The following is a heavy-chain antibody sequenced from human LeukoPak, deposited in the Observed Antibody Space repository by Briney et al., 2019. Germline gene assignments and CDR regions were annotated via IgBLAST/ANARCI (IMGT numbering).Heavy chain of an antibody. J-gene: IGHJ3*02. D-gene: IGHD1-26*01. CDR1: GFTFDDYA. CDR2: ISWNSGSI. V-gene: IGHV3-9*01. CDR3: AKQVGATAAFDI. Sequence: HPGGSLRLSCAASGFTFDDYAMHWVRQAPGKGLEWVSGISWNSGSIGYADSVKGRFTISRDNAKNSLYLQMNSLRAEDTALYYCAKQVGATAAFDIWGQGTMVTVSS.